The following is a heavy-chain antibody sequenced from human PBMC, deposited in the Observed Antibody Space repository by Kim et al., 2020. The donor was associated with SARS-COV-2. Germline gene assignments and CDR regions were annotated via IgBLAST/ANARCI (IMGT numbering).Heavy chain of an antibody. CDR1: GYTFTSYD. J-gene: IGHJ6*02. D-gene: IGHD2-2*01. V-gene: IGHV1-8*01. Sequence: ASVKVSCKASGYTFTSYDINWVRQATGQGLEWMGWMNPNSGNTGYAQKFQGRVTMTRNTSISTAYMELSSLRSEDTAVYYCARGTSRYCSSTSCYSYYYGMDVWGQGTTVTVSS. CDR2: MNPNSGNT. CDR3: ARGTSRYCSSTSCYSYYYGMDV.